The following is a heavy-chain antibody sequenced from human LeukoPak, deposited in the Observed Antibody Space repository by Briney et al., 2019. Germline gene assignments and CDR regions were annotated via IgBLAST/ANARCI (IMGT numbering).Heavy chain of an antibody. CDR1: GGSFSGYY. J-gene: IGHJ4*02. CDR3: ARGYCTNGVCTVFDY. V-gene: IGHV4-34*01. CDR2: INHSGST. Sequence: SETLSLTCAVYGGSFSGYYWSWIRQPPGKGLEWIGEINHSGSTNYNPSLKGRVTISVDTSKNQFSLKLSSVTAADTAVYYCARGYCTNGVCTVFDYWGQGTLVTVSS. D-gene: IGHD2-8*01.